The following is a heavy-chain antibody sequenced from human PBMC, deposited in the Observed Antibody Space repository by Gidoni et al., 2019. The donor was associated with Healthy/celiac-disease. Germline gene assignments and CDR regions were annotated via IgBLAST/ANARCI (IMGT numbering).Heavy chain of an antibody. CDR1: GGSVSSGSYY. J-gene: IGHJ4*02. V-gene: IGHV4-61*01. D-gene: IGHD3-22*01. CDR2: IYYSGST. CDR3: ARAYPDYYDSSGFDY. Sequence: QVQLQESGPGLVKPSETLSLTCTVSGGSVSSGSYYWSWIRQPPGKGLEWIGYIYYSGSTNYNPSLKSRVTISVDTSKNQFSLKLSSVTAADTAVYYCARAYPDYYDSSGFDYWGQGTLVTVSS.